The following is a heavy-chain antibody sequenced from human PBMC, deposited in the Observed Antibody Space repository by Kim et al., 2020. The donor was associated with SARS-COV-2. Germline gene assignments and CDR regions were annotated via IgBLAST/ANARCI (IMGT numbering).Heavy chain of an antibody. CDR2: ISWNSGSI. V-gene: IGHV3-9*01. J-gene: IGHJ6*02. CDR3: ALGTGPFGMDV. CDR1: GFTFDDYA. Sequence: GGSLRLSCAASGFTFDDYAMHWVRQAPGKGLEWVSGISWNSGSIGYADSVKGRFTISRDNAMNSLYLQMNSLRAEDTALYYCALGTGPFGMDVWGQGTTVPVSS. D-gene: IGHD7-27*01.